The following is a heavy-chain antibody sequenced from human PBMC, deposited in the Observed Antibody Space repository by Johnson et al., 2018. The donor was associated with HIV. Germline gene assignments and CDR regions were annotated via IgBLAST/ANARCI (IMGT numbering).Heavy chain of an antibody. V-gene: IGHV3-30*18. D-gene: IGHD6-6*01. CDR1: GFTFSNYD. J-gene: IGHJ3*02. CDR3: ANGPIKYSRSSRGGAFEI. CDR2: ISYDGSNK. Sequence: QVQLVESGGGVVQPGRSLRLSCAASGFTFSNYDMHWVRQAPGKGLEWVAVISYDGSNKYYADSLKGRFTISRDNSKSTLYLQMNSLRAEDTAVYYCANGPIKYSRSSRGGAFEIWGQGTTVIVSS.